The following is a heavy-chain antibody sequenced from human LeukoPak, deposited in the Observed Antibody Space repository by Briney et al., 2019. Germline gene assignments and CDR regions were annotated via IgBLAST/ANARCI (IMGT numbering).Heavy chain of an antibody. CDR2: IYSGGSI. D-gene: IGHD5-12*01. J-gene: IGHJ6*02. CDR3: ASESVVVATVGVYYYGMDV. CDR1: GFTVSSNY. Sequence: GGSLRLSCAASGFTVSSNYMSWVRQAPGKGLEWVSVIYSGGSIYYADSVKGRFTISRDNSKNTLYLQMNSLRAEDTAVYYCASESVVVATVGVYYYGMDVWGQGTTVTVSS. V-gene: IGHV3-66*01.